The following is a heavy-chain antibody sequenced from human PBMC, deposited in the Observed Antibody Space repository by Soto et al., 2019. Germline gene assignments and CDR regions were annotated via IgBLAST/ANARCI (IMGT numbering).Heavy chain of an antibody. CDR2: IIPIFGTA. D-gene: IGHD3-9*01. Sequence: SSVKVSCKASGGTFSSYAISWVRQAPGQGLEWMGGIIPIFGTANYAQKFQGRVTITADESTSTAYMELSSLRSEDTAVYYCARGYYDILTGSRGGYYYYYGMDVWGQGTTVTVSS. CDR1: GGTFSSYA. V-gene: IGHV1-69*13. CDR3: ARGYYDILTGSRGGYYYYYGMDV. J-gene: IGHJ6*02.